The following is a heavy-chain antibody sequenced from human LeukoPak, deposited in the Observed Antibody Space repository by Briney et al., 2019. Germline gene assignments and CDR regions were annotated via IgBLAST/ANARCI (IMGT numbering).Heavy chain of an antibody. V-gene: IGHV4-61*08. J-gene: IGHJ6*03. CDR3: ARARAYYDFWSGYSVYYYYMDV. CDR2: IYYSGST. D-gene: IGHD3-3*01. CDR1: GGSISSGGYY. Sequence: SQTLSLTCTVSGGSISSGGYYWSWIRQPPGKGLEWIGYIYYSGSTNYNPSLKSRVTISVDTSKNQFSLKLSSVTAADTAVYYCARARAYYDFWSGYSVYYYYMDVWGKGTTVTVSS.